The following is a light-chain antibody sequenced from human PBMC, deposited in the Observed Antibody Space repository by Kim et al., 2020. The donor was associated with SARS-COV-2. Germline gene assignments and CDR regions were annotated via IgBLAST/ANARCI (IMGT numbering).Light chain of an antibody. Sequence: QSALTQPASVSGSPGQSITISCTGTSSDIGGYNYVSWYQQYPDKAPKLLIYDVTDRPSRVSNRFSGSKSGNTASLTISGLQAEDEGYYYCSSCTSSGALVIFGGGTQLTVL. V-gene: IGLV2-14*03. CDR3: SSCTSSGALVI. CDR1: SSDIGGYNY. CDR2: DVT. J-gene: IGLJ2*01.